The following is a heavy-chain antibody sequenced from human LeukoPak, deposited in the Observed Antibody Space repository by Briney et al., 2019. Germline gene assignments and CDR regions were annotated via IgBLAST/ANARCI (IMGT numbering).Heavy chain of an antibody. CDR3: ARGGAEWELPDY. D-gene: IGHD1-26*01. J-gene: IGHJ4*02. Sequence: GGSLRLSCGASGFTFSSYGMSWVRQAPGKGLEWVSYISRSGSTIYYADSVKGRFTISRDNAKNSLYLQMNSLRAEDTAVYYCARGGAEWELPDYWGQGTLVTVSS. CDR1: GFTFSSYG. V-gene: IGHV3-48*03. CDR2: ISRSGSTI.